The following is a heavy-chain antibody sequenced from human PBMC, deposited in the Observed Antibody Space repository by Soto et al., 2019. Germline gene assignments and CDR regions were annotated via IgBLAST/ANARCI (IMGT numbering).Heavy chain of an antibody. CDR3: TRGGIYYYDSSGYYDY. Sequence: SETLSLTCTVSGGSISSYYWSWIRQPPGKGLEWIGYIYFSGGTNYNPSLRSRVTISVDTSKNQFSLKLTSVTAADTAVYFCTRGGIYYYDSSGYYDYWGQGALVTVSS. V-gene: IGHV4-59*01. CDR1: GGSISSYY. CDR2: IYFSGGT. D-gene: IGHD3-22*01. J-gene: IGHJ4*02.